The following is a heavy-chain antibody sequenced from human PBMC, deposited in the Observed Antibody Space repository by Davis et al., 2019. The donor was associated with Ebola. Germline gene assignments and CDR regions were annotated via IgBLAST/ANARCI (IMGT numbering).Heavy chain of an antibody. D-gene: IGHD3-3*01. V-gene: IGHV3-23*01. CDR2: ISGSGGST. CDR1: GFTFSSYS. CDR3: ASTHYDSYGMDV. J-gene: IGHJ6*02. Sequence: PGGSLRLSCAASGFTFSSYSMNWVRQAPGKGLEWVSAISGSGGSTYYADSVKGRFTISRDNSKNTLYLQMNSLRAEDTAVYYCASTHYDSYGMDVWGQGTTVTVSS.